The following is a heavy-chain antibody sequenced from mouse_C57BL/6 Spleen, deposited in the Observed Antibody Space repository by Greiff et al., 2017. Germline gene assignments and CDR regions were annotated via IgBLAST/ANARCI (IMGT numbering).Heavy chain of an antibody. J-gene: IGHJ1*03. CDR3: AREGDWYFDV. CDR2: ISYDGSH. V-gene: IGHV3-6*01. Sequence: EVQRVESGPGLVKPSQSLSLTCSVTGYSITSGYYWNWIRQFPGNKLEWMGYISYDGSHNYNPSLKNRISITRDTSKNQFFLKLNSVTTEDTATYYCAREGDWYFDVWGTGTTVTVSS. CDR1: GYSITSGYY.